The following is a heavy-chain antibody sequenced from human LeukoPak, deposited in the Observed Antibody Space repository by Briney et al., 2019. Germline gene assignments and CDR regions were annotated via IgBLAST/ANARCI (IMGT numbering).Heavy chain of an antibody. Sequence: SCKASGYTFTGYYMHWVRQAPGKGLEWVAVISYDGSNKYYADSVKGRFTISRDNSKNTLYLQMNSLRAEDTAVYYCAKDRGGRWLQYYFDYWGQGTLVTVSS. CDR2: ISYDGSNK. V-gene: IGHV3-30*18. D-gene: IGHD5-24*01. CDR1: GYTFTGYY. CDR3: AKDRGGRWLQYYFDY. J-gene: IGHJ4*02.